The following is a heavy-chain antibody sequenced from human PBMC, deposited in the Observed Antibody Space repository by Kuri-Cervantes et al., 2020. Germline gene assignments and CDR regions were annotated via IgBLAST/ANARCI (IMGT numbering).Heavy chain of an antibody. Sequence: GSLRLSCTVSGGSISSYYWSWIRQPPGKGLEWIGYIYYSGSTNYNPSLKSRVTISVDKSKSQFSLKLSSVTAADTAVYYCARSRGYSSSSDYYYYYMDVWGKGTTVTVSS. V-gene: IGHV4-59*12. CDR3: ARSRGYSSSSDYYYYYMDV. J-gene: IGHJ6*03. CDR1: GGSISSYY. CDR2: IYYSGST. D-gene: IGHD6-13*01.